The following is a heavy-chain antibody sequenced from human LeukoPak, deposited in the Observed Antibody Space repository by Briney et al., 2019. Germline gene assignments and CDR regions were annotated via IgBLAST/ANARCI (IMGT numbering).Heavy chain of an antibody. V-gene: IGHV3-73*01. D-gene: IGHD6-13*01. CDR2: IRSKANSYAT. J-gene: IGHJ1*01. CDR1: GFTFSGSA. CDR3: SNIAAAGN. Sequence: GGPLRLSCAASGFTFSGSAMHWVRQASGKGLEWVGRIRSKANSYATAYAASVKGRFTISRDDSKNTAYLQMNSLKTEDTAVYYCSNIAAAGNWGQGTLVTVSS.